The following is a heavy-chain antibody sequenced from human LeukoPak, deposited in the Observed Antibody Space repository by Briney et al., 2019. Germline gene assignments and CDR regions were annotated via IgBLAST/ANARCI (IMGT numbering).Heavy chain of an antibody. CDR2: ISSNGGST. CDR3: ATLSYYDSSGQTPFDY. D-gene: IGHD3-22*01. V-gene: IGHV3-64*01. CDR1: GFTFSSYA. J-gene: IGHJ4*02. Sequence: PGGSLRLSCAASGFTFSSYAMHWVRQAPGKGLEYVSAISSNGGSTYYANSVKGRFTISRDNSKNTLYLQMGSLRAEDMAVYYCATLSYYDSSGQTPFDYWGQGTLVTVSS.